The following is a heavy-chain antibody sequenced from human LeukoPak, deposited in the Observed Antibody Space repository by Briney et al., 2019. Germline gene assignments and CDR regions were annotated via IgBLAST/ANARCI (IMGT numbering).Heavy chain of an antibody. CDR2: IILIFGIA. CDR1: GGTFSSYA. CDR3: ARVEMATLRGPFDY. V-gene: IGHV1-69*04. J-gene: IGHJ4*02. Sequence: SSVKVSCKASGGTFSSYAISWVRQAPGQGLEWMGRIILIFGIANYAQKFQGRVTITADKSTSTAYMELSSLRSEDTAVYYCARVEMATLRGPFDYWGQGTLVTASS. D-gene: IGHD5-24*01.